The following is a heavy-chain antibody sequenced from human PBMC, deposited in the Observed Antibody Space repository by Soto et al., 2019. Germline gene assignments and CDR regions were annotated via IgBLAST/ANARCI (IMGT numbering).Heavy chain of an antibody. V-gene: IGHV4-38-2*02. CDR2: IYHGGTT. CDR1: GYSISSGSY. J-gene: IGHJ6*02. Sequence: SETLSLTCTVSGYSISSGSYWAWIRQPPGKGPEWIASIYHGGTTFYNPSLKSRITISVDTSNNQFSLKLTSVTAADTAVYYCAKKEYSSSWYLGYYYYYGMDVWGQGTTVTVSS. CDR3: AKKEYSSSWYLGYYYYYGMDV. D-gene: IGHD6-13*01.